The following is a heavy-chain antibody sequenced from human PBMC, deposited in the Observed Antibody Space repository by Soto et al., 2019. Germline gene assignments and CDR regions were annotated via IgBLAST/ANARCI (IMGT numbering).Heavy chain of an antibody. J-gene: IGHJ5*01. CDR1: GVSIHNSHSF. CDR2: MYYSGGA. CDR3: GRVVEGATRHTDFDS. D-gene: IGHD2-15*01. Sequence: SETLSLTCAVSGVSIHNSHSFWGWIRQPPGKGLEFIGSMYYSGGANYNPSLKSRVTISLDTSKNQFSLTVNSVTAADTAIYYCGRVVEGATRHTDFDSWGQGTPVTVSS. V-gene: IGHV4-39*01.